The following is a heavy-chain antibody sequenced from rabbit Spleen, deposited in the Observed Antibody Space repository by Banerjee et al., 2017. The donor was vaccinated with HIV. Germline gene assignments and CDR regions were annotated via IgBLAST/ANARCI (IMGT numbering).Heavy chain of an antibody. D-gene: IGHD1-1*01. CDR1: GFSFSSSYD. CDR3: ARDSATSFSAYGMDL. V-gene: IGHV1S40*01. J-gene: IGHJ6*01. CDR2: INMVTGKS. Sequence: QQLVESGGGLVKPGASLTLSCTASGFSFSSSYDMSWVRQAPGKGLEWFSCINMVTGKSVYASWAKGRFIMSRTSSTKVTLQMTSLTAADTASYFCARDSATSFSAYGMDLWGPGSLVTVS.